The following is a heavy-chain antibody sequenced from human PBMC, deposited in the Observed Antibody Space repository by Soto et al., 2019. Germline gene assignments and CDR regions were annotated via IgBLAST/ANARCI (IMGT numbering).Heavy chain of an antibody. CDR2: VYYSGTS. Sequence: QVHLQESGPRLVEPSETLSLTCTVSGDSIRNSGHYWGWVRQPPGKGLEWIGSVYYSGTSYRKPSLKSLLTMPVETSKNQFSLKLTSVTAADTAIYYCARPATVAPPDAFQVWSQGTLVTVSS. J-gene: IGHJ3*01. CDR3: ARPATVAPPDAFQV. V-gene: IGHV4-39*01. D-gene: IGHD6-19*01. CDR1: GDSIRNSGHY.